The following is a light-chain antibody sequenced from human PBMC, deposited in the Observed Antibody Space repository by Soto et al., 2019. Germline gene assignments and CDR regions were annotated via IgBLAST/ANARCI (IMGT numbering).Light chain of an antibody. Sequence: EIALTQSPATLSLSPGERATLSCRASQSFSGYLAWYQQTPGQAPRLLIYDASKRATGIPARFSGWGSGTDFTLTLSSLEPEDFAVYYCQQRSNWPPVITFGQGTRLEIK. J-gene: IGKJ5*01. V-gene: IGKV3-11*01. CDR1: QSFSGY. CDR2: DAS. CDR3: QQRSNWPPVIT.